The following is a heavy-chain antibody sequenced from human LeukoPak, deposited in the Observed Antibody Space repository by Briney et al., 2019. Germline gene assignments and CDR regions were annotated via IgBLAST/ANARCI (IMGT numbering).Heavy chain of an antibody. CDR1: GGSISSSSYY. V-gene: IGHV4-39*01. Sequence: PSETLSLTCTVSGGSISSSSYYWGWIRQPPGKGLEWIGSIYYSGSTYYNPSLKSRVTISVDTPKNQFSLKLSSVTAADTAVYYCARRSGTSFDYWGQGTLVTVSS. J-gene: IGHJ4*02. D-gene: IGHD1-26*01. CDR3: ARRSGTSFDY. CDR2: IYYSGST.